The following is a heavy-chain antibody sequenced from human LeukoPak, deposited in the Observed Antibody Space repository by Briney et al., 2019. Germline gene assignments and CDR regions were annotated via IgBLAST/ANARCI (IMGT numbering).Heavy chain of an antibody. J-gene: IGHJ4*02. CDR2: ISSDGSNK. CDR1: GFTFSSYA. CDR3: ARSIQWELLSGEDNYFDY. D-gene: IGHD1-26*01. Sequence: PGGSLRLSCAASGFTFSSYAMHWVRQAPGKGLEWVAVISSDGSNKYYADSVKGRFTISRDNSKNTLYLQMNSLRAEDTAVYYCARSIQWELLSGEDNYFDYWGQGTLVTVSS. V-gene: IGHV3-30-3*01.